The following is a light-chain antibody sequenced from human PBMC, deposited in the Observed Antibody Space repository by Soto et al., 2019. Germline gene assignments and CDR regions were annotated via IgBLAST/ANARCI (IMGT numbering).Light chain of an antibody. CDR3: QQGYSTPLT. V-gene: IGKV1-39*01. J-gene: IGKJ4*01. CDR1: QSIGSC. Sequence: DIQMTQSPSSLSASVGDRVTITCRASQSIGSCLSWYQQKPGKAPKLLIYGASSLQSAVPSRFSASGSGTDFTLTISSLHPEDFATYYCQQGYSTPLTFGGGTKVEIK. CDR2: GAS.